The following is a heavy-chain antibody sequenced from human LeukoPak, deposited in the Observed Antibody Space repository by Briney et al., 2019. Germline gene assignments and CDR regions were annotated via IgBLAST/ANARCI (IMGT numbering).Heavy chain of an antibody. D-gene: IGHD5-18*01. CDR2: IIPILGIA. V-gene: IGHV1-69*04. CDR1: GGTFSSYA. Sequence: SVKVSCKASGGTFSSYAISWVRQAPGQGLEWMGRIIPILGIANYAQKFQGRVTITADKSTSTAYMELSSLGSEDTAVYYCARGDTAMVKVYWGQGTLVTVSS. CDR3: ARGDTAMVKVY. J-gene: IGHJ4*02.